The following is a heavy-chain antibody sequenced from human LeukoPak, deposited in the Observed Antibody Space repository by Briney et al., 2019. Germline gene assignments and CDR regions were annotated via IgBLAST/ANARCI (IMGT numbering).Heavy chain of an antibody. J-gene: IGHJ4*02. CDR1: GFTFSSYW. Sequence: GGSLRLSCAASGFTFSSYWMRWVRQAPGKGLEWVANIKQDGSEKYYVDSVKGRFPISRHNAKNSLYLQMNSLRAEDTAVYYCARGSYYYGSGSYLPVDYWGQGTLVTVSS. CDR2: IKQDGSEK. D-gene: IGHD3-10*01. V-gene: IGHV3-7*01. CDR3: ARGSYYYGSGSYLPVDY.